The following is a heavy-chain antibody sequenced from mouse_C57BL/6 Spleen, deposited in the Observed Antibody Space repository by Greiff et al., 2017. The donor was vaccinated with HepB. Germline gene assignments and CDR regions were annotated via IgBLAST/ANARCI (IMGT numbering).Heavy chain of an antibody. CDR2: IYPGDGDT. CDR3: AKDHIYDYGGEYYAMDY. CDR1: GYAFSSSW. D-gene: IGHD2-4*01. V-gene: IGHV1-82*01. J-gene: IGHJ4*01. Sequence: QVQLQQSGPELVKPGASVKISCKASGYAFSSSWMNWVKQRPGKGLEWIGRIYPGDGDTNYNGKFKGKATLTADKSSSTAYTQLSSLTSENSAVYCCAKDHIYDYGGEYYAMDYWGQGTSVTVSS.